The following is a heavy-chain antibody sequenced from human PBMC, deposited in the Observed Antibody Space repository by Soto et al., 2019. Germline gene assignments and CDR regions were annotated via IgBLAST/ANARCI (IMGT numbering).Heavy chain of an antibody. CDR1: GYSFITYW. V-gene: IGHV5-51*01. D-gene: IGHD3-22*01. CDR3: VRQRALDSSGHYSDF. Sequence: PGESLKLSCRGSGYSFITYWIGWVRQMPGKGLEWMGIIYPGDSDIRYSPSFQGQVIISADRSISTAYLQWTSLKASDTAMYYCVRQRALDSSGHYSDFWGQGTQVTVSS. J-gene: IGHJ4*02. CDR2: IYPGDSDI.